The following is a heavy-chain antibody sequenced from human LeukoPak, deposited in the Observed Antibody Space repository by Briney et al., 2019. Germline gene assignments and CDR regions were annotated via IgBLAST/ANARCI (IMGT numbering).Heavy chain of an antibody. J-gene: IGHJ6*02. CDR1: GGTFSSYT. D-gene: IGHD1-14*01. CDR3: FGNYYGMDV. Sequence: GSSVKVSCKASGGTFSSYTIIWVRQAPGQGLEWMGRIIPILGKPNYVQKFQGRVTITADKSTSTAYMELSSLRSEDTAVYYCFGNYYGMDVWGQGTTVTVSS. CDR2: IIPILGKP. V-gene: IGHV1-69*02.